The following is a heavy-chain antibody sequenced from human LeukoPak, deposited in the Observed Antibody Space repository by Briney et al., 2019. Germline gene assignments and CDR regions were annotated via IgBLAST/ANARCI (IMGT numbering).Heavy chain of an antibody. V-gene: IGHV4-34*01. CDR1: GGSFSGYY. Sequence: SETLSLTCAVYGGSFSGYYWSWIRQPPGKGLEWIGEINHSGSTNHNPSLKSRVTISVDTSKNQFSLKLSSVTAADTAVYYCARTTETRNDSWSGYYIDYWGQGTLVTVSS. CDR2: INHSGST. D-gene: IGHD3-3*01. CDR3: ARTTETRNDSWSGYYIDY. J-gene: IGHJ4*02.